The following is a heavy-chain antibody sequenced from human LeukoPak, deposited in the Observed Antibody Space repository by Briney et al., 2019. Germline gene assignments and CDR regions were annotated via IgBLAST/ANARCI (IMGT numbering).Heavy chain of an antibody. D-gene: IGHD6-19*01. Sequence: SETLSLTCAVSGGSITGFFWTWIRQPAGEGLQYIGRIFSRGGANYNPSLQSRVAMSVDTSQNLFSLKLTAVTAADTAVYFCARVATPDVSSPLDFWGQGILVTVPS. CDR3: ARVATPDVSSPLDF. V-gene: IGHV4-4*07. CDR1: GGSITGFF. CDR2: IFSRGGA. J-gene: IGHJ4*02.